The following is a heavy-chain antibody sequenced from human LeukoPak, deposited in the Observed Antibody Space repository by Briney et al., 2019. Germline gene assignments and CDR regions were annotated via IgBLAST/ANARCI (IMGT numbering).Heavy chain of an antibody. CDR1: GYTFTSYG. V-gene: IGHV1-18*01. CDR2: ISAYNGNT. CDR3: ARDAHDIVVVPAAILDRIISGYYYYGMDL. J-gene: IGHJ6*02. D-gene: IGHD2-2*02. Sequence: ASVKVSCKASGYTFTSYGISWVRQAPGQGLEWMGWISAYNGNTNYAQKLQGRVTMTTDTSTSTAYMELRSLRSDDTAVYYCARDAHDIVVVPAAILDRIISGYYYYGMDLWGQGTTVTVSS.